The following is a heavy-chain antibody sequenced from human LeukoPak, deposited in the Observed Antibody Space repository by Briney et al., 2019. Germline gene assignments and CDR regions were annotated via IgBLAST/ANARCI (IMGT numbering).Heavy chain of an antibody. CDR1: GGSISSSSYY. J-gene: IGHJ4*02. D-gene: IGHD3-10*01. CDR2: IYYSGST. V-gene: IGHV4-39*07. Sequence: SGTLSLTCTVSGGSISSSSYYWGWIRQPPGKGLEWIGSIYYSGSTYYNPSLKSRVTISVDTSKNQFSLKLSSVTAADTAVYYCARDQILMVRGERSYYFDYWGQGTLVTVSS. CDR3: ARDQILMVRGERSYYFDY.